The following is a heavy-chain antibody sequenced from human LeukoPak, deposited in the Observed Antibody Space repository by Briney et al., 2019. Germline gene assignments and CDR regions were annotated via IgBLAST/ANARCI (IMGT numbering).Heavy chain of an antibody. D-gene: IGHD5-12*01. Sequence: VASVRVSCKASGYTFISFGISWVRQAPGQGLGWMGWISPYNGNTNYAQKLQGRVTLTTNTSASTAYMEVRSLRSDDTAVYYCARDSGYSGYDPFDYWGQGTLVTVSS. J-gene: IGHJ4*02. CDR2: ISPYNGNT. CDR1: GYTFISFG. CDR3: ARDSGYSGYDPFDY. V-gene: IGHV1-18*01.